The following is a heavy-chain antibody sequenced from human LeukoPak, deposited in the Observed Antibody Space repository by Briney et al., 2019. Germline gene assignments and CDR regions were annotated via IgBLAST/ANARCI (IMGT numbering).Heavy chain of an antibody. CDR3: AKGPDRMNSGGLHTN. CDR1: GFTFSSYG. V-gene: IGHV3-30*02. J-gene: IGHJ4*02. D-gene: IGHD2/OR15-2a*01. CDR2: IRYDGSDK. Sequence: GGSLRLSCAASGFTFSSYGMHWVRQAPGKGLEWLTFIRYDGSDKYYADSVKGRFTISRDNSKNTLFLQMNSLRAEDTAVYYCAKGPDRMNSGGLHTNWGQGTLVTVSS.